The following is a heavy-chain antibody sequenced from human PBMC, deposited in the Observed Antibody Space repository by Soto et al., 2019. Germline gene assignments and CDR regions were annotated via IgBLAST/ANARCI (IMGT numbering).Heavy chain of an antibody. J-gene: IGHJ3*02. V-gene: IGHV3-23*01. D-gene: IGHD1-1*01. CDR3: AKDQYWNDEGRGAFDI. CDR1: GFTFSSYA. CDR2: ISGSGGST. Sequence: GGSLRLSCAASGFTFSSYAMSWVRQAPGKGLEWVSAISGSGGSTYYADSVKGRFTISRDNSKNTLYLQMNSLRAEDTAVYYCAKDQYWNDEGRGAFDIWGQGTMVTVSS.